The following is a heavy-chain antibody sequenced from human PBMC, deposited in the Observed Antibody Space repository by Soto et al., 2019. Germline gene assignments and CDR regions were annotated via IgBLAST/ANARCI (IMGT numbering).Heavy chain of an antibody. Sequence: SETLSLTCTVSGGSISSSSYYWGWIRQPPGKGLEWIGSIYYSGSTYYNPSLKSRVTISVDTSKNQFSLKLSSVTAADTAVYYCAEFSVTGNWFDPWGQGTLVTVSS. D-gene: IGHD3-10*01. CDR3: AEFSVTGNWFDP. CDR2: IYYSGST. J-gene: IGHJ5*02. V-gene: IGHV4-39*01. CDR1: GGSISSSSYY.